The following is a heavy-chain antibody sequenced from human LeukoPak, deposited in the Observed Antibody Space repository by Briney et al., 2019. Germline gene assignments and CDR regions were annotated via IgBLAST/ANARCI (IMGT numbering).Heavy chain of an antibody. CDR1: GGSFSGYY. Sequence: SETLSLTCAVYGGSFSGYYWSWIRRPPGKGLEWIGEINHSGSTNYNPSLKSRVTISVDTSKNQFSLKLSSVTAADTAVYYCAREDSTETIFGVVTHEIFDYWGQGTLVTVSS. J-gene: IGHJ4*02. CDR2: INHSGST. D-gene: IGHD3-3*01. CDR3: AREDSTETIFGVVTHEIFDY. V-gene: IGHV4-34*01.